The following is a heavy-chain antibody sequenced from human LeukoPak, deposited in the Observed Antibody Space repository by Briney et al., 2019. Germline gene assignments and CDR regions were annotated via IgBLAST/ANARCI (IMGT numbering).Heavy chain of an antibody. V-gene: IGHV3-20*04. CDR3: ARVTSSGWYGNPKNAFDI. J-gene: IGHJ3*02. CDR2: INWNGGST. D-gene: IGHD6-19*01. Sequence: GGSLRLSCAASGFNFDDYAMSWVRQARGKGLEWVSSINWNGGSTGYADSVKGRFTISRDNAKNSLYLQMNSLRAEDTALYYCARVTSSGWYGNPKNAFDIWGQGTMVTVSS. CDR1: GFNFDDYA.